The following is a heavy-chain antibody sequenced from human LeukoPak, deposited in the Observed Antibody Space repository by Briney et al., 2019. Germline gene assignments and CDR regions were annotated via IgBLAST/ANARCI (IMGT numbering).Heavy chain of an antibody. D-gene: IGHD3-22*01. Sequence: GGSLRLSCAASGFTFSSYWMHWVRQAPGKGLVWVSRINSDGGSTSYADSVKGRFTISRDNAKNTLYLQMNSLRAEDTAVYYCAREVTMIVGTDAFDIWGQGTMVTVSS. V-gene: IGHV3-74*01. CDR3: AREVTMIVGTDAFDI. J-gene: IGHJ3*02. CDR1: GFTFSSYW. CDR2: INSDGGST.